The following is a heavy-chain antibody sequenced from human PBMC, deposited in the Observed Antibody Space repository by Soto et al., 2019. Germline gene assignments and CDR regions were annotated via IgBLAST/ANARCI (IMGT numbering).Heavy chain of an antibody. CDR1: GFTFSSYA. J-gene: IGHJ4*02. CDR3: ARDLVGASPQGRD. D-gene: IGHD1-26*01. Sequence: QVQLVESGGGVVQPGRSLRLSCAASGFTFSSYAMHWVRQAPGKGLEWVAVISYDGSNKYYADSVKGRFTISRDNSKNTLYLQMNSLRAEDTAVYYCARDLVGASPQGRDWGQGTLVTVSS. V-gene: IGHV3-30-3*01. CDR2: ISYDGSNK.